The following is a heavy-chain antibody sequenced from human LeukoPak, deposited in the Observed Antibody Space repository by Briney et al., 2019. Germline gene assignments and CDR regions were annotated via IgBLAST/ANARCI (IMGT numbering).Heavy chain of an antibody. CDR2: IDPDGNT. CDR1: GFTLSNSW. J-gene: IGHJ4*02. D-gene: IGHD2/OR15-2a*01. Sequence: GGSLRLSCAASGFTLSNSWMHWVRQAPGKGLVWVSRIDPDGNTDYADSVKGRFTTSRDNAKNTLYLQMNSLRAEDTAVYRCARDVRGPHDFWGQGTLVTVSS. V-gene: IGHV3-74*01. CDR3: ARDVRGPHDF.